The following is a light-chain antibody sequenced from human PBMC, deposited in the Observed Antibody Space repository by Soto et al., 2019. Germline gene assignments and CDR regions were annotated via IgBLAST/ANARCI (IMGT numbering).Light chain of an antibody. Sequence: DIQMTQSPSSLSASVGDRATITCRASQGISNYLAWYQQKPGTVPKLLIYAASTLQSGVPSRFSGSGSGTDFTLTIRSLQPEDVATYYCQKYNSAPWTFGQGTKVEIK. V-gene: IGKV1-27*01. CDR2: AAS. J-gene: IGKJ1*01. CDR3: QKYNSAPWT. CDR1: QGISNY.